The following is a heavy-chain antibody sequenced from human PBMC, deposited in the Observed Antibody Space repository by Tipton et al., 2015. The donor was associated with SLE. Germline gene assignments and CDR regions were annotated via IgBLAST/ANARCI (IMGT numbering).Heavy chain of an antibody. V-gene: IGHV4-59*08. D-gene: IGHD3-10*01. CDR2: IYYSGST. CDR3: ARRITMVRGANDAFDI. Sequence: TLSLTCTVSGGSISSHYWSWIRQPPGKGLEWIGYIYYSGSTNYNPPLKSRVTISVDTSKNQFSLKLSSVTAADTAVYYCARRITMVRGANDAFDIWGQGTMVTVSS. J-gene: IGHJ3*02. CDR1: GGSISSHY.